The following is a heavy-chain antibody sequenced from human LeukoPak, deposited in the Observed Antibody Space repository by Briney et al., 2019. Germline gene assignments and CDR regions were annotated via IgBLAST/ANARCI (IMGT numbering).Heavy chain of an antibody. CDR2: ISSSSSTI. D-gene: IGHD4-11*01. J-gene: IGHJ6*02. V-gene: IGHV3-48*02. Sequence: GGSLRLSCAASGFTFSSYSMNWVRQAPGKGLEWVSYISSSSSTIYYADSVKGRFTISRDNAKNSLYLQMNSLRDEDTAVYYCARDYSLEPTTVTTDYYYYGMDVWGQGTTVTVSS. CDR1: GFTFSSYS. CDR3: ARDYSLEPTTVTTDYYYYGMDV.